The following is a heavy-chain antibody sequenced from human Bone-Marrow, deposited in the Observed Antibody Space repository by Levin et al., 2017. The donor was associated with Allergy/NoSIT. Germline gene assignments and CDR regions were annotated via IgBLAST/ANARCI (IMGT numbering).Heavy chain of an antibody. CDR1: GGSFSGYY. Sequence: ASETLSLTCTVSGGSFSGYYWTWIRQPPGKGLEWIGEINHSGGTNYNPSLKSRVTISVDTSKNQFSLKLTSVTAADTAIYYCARGSATDSSGLYASFDYWGQGTLVTVSS. D-gene: IGHD6-19*01. V-gene: IGHV4-34*01. J-gene: IGHJ4*02. CDR3: ARGSATDSSGLYASFDY. CDR2: INHSGGT.